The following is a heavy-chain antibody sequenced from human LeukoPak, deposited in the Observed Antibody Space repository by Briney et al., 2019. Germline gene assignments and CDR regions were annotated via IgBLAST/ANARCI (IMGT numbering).Heavy chain of an antibody. CDR2: IYTSGST. J-gene: IGHJ4*02. D-gene: IGHD6-13*01. V-gene: IGHV4-4*07. CDR1: GGSISSYY. CDR3: ARDLGGYSRNFDY. Sequence: KPSETPSPTCTVSGGSISSYYWSWIRQPARKGLEWIGRIYTSGSTNYNPSLKSRVTMSVDTSKNQFSLKLSSVTAADTAVYYCARDLGGYSRNFDYWGQGTLVTVSS.